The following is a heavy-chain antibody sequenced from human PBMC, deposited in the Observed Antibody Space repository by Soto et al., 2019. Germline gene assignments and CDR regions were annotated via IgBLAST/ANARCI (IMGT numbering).Heavy chain of an antibody. Sequence: SETLSLTCIVSGGSVGSGAYYWSWILHPPGSGLEWIGYIQYSVDTNYNSSLKSRVTISVDRSRNRFSLKLTSVTAADTAFYYWARHDHTHRTSQLWGQGTQVNLSS. CDR2: IQYSVDT. V-gene: IGHV4-61*08. D-gene: IGHD2-2*01. J-gene: IGHJ4*03. CDR1: GGSVGSGAYY. CDR3: ARHDHTHRTSQL.